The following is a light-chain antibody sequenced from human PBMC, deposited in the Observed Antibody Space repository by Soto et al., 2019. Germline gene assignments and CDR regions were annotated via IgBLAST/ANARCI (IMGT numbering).Light chain of an antibody. V-gene: IGLV2-14*01. CDR3: SSYISSSTFVL. J-gene: IGLJ2*01. CDR1: NSDVGGYNY. CDR2: EVS. Sequence: QSALTQPASVSGSPGQSITISCTGTNSDVGGYNYVSWHQQHPGKAPKVIITEVSNRPSGVSNRFSGSKSGNTASLTISGLQAEDEADYYCSSYISSSTFVLFGGGTKVTVL.